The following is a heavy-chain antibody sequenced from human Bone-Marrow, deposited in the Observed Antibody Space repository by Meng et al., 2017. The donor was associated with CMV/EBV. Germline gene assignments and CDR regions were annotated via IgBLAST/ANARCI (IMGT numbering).Heavy chain of an antibody. Sequence: SVKVSCKASGGTFSSYAISWVRQAPGQGLEWMGGIIPIFGTANYAQKFQGRVTITTDESTSTVYMELSSLRSEDTAVYYCALEEVVYYYGMDVWGQGTTVTVSS. V-gene: IGHV1-69*05. CDR3: ALEEVVYYYGMDV. CDR2: IIPIFGTA. D-gene: IGHD1-1*01. CDR1: GGTFSSYA. J-gene: IGHJ6*02.